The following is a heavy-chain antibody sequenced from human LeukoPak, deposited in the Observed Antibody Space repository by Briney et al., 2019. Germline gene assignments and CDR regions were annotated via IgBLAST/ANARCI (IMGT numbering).Heavy chain of an antibody. V-gene: IGHV5-51*01. CDR2: IYPGDSDT. J-gene: IGHJ5*02. D-gene: IGHD5-12*01. Sequence: GESLKISCKGSGYSFTSYWIGWVRQMPGKGLEWMGIIYPGDSDTRYSPSFQGQVTISADKSISTTYLQWSSLKASDTAMYYCARQYPPYSGYDLNWFDPWGQGTLVTVSS. CDR3: ARQYPPYSGYDLNWFDP. CDR1: GYSFTSYW.